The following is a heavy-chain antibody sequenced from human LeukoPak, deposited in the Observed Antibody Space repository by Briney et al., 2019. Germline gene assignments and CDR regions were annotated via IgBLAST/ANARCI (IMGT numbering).Heavy chain of an antibody. V-gene: IGHV4-59*01. CDR1: GGSISNYY. D-gene: IGHD3-10*01. Sequence: SETLSLTCTVSGGSISNYYWSWIRQSPGKGLEWIGCIFFSGSSNYNPSLKSRVTISVDTSKNQFSLKLSSVTAADTAVYYCARGSMIRGRFDYWGQGTLVTVSS. CDR3: ARGSMIRGRFDY. CDR2: IFFSGSS. J-gene: IGHJ4*02.